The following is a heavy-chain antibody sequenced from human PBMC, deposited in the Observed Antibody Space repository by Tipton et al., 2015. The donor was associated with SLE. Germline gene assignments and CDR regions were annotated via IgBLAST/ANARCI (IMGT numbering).Heavy chain of an antibody. J-gene: IGHJ5*02. CDR2: INHSGGT. D-gene: IGHD6-6*01. CDR1: GGSFSGNY. CDR3: ARGGASSKWLDP. V-gene: IGHV4-34*01. Sequence: TLSLTCAVSGGSFSGNYLTWIRQSPGKGLEWIGEINHSGGTNYNPSLKSRVTISVDTSKNQFSLKLGSVSAADTAVYYCARGGASSKWLDPWGPGTLVTVSS.